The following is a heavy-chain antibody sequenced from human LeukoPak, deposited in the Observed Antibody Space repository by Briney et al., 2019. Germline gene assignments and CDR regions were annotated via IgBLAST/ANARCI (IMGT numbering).Heavy chain of an antibody. V-gene: IGHV3-48*03. Sequence: GGSLRLSCAASGFTFSSYEMNWVRQAPGKGLEWVSYISSSGSTISYADSVKDRFTISRDNAKNSLYLQMNSLRGEDRAIYYCARGRPDGGNSYYFDFWGQGTLVTVSS. CDR3: ARGRPDGGNSYYFDF. D-gene: IGHD4-23*01. J-gene: IGHJ4*02. CDR2: ISSSGSTI. CDR1: GFTFSSYE.